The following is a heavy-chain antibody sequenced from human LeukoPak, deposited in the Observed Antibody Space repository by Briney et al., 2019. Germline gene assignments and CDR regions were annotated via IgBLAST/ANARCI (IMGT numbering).Heavy chain of an antibody. CDR3: ARALLGYCGGGSCYSTYYMDV. Sequence: GGSLRLSCAASGFTFSSYDMHWVRQATGKGLEWVSAIGTAGDTYYPGSVKGRFTISRENAKNSLYLQMNSLRAGDTAVYYCARALLGYCGGGSCYSTYYMDVWGKGTTVTVSS. D-gene: IGHD2-15*01. J-gene: IGHJ6*03. V-gene: IGHV3-13*01. CDR1: GFTFSSYD. CDR2: IGTAGDT.